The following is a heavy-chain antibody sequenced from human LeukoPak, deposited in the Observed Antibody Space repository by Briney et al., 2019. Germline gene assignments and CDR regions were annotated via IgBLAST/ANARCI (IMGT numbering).Heavy chain of an antibody. CDR3: ARVQDLYYFDY. CDR2: MNPNSGNT. J-gene: IGHJ4*02. Sequence: ASVKVSCKASGYTFTSYDINWVRQATGQGLEWMGWMNPNSGNTGYAQKFQGRVTMTRDLSTSTVYMELSSLRSEDTAVYYCARVQDLYYFDYWGQGTLVTVSS. CDR1: GYTFTSYD. V-gene: IGHV1-8*01.